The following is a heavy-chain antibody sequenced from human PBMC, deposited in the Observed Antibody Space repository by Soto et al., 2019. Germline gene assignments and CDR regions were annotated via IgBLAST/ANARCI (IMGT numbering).Heavy chain of an antibody. CDR3: ARTANWNYGMDV. J-gene: IGHJ6*02. CDR2: IYYSGST. D-gene: IGHD1-1*01. V-gene: IGHV4-59*08. Sequence: SETLSLTCTVSGTSISSYYWSWIRQPPGKGLEWIGYIYYSGSTHYNPSLKSRVTVSVDTSKNQFSLKLISVTAADTAVYYCARTANWNYGMDVWGQGTTVTVSS. CDR1: GTSISSYY.